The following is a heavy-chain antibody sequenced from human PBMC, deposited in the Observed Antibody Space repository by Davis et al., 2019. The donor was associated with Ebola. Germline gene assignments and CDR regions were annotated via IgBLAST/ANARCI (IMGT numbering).Heavy chain of an antibody. J-gene: IGHJ4*02. V-gene: IGHV3-48*02. CDR3: ATDRNWDFDY. CDR1: GFTFSTYS. CDR2: ISSSSSYT. D-gene: IGHD7-27*01. Sequence: GESLKISCAASGFTFSTYSMNWVRQAPGKGLEWVSYISSSSSYTNYADSVKGRFTISRDNAKNSLYLQMNSLRDEDTAVYYCATDRNWDFDYWGQGTLVTVSS.